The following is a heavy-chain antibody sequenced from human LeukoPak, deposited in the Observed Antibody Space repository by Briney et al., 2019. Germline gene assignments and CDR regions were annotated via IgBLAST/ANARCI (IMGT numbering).Heavy chain of an antibody. J-gene: IGHJ4*02. D-gene: IGHD3-10*01. CDR2: IYTSGST. Sequence: PSETLSLTCTVSGGSISSGSYYWSWIRQPAGKGLEWIERIYTSGSTNYNPSLKSRVTISVDTSKNQFSLKLSSVTAADTAMYYCARDPRITLVRGVFDYWGQGTLVTVSS. CDR1: GGSISSGSYY. CDR3: ARDPRITLVRGVFDY. V-gene: IGHV4-61*02.